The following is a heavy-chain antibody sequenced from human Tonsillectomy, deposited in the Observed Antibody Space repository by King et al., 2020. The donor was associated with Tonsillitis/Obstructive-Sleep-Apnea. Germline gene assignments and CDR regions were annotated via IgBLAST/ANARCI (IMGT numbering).Heavy chain of an antibody. CDR1: GFTFSDAW. V-gene: IGHV3-15*01. J-gene: IGHJ4*02. Sequence: VQLVESGGGLVKPGGSLRLSCAASGFTFSDAWMTWVGQAPGKGLEWVGGIKSKNDGGITDYAAPVKGRLNILRDDSKKRLYLQMNSLKIEDTAVYYCTTDKRMTTVTKRGFDYWGQGTLVTVSS. D-gene: IGHD4-17*01. CDR2: IKSKNDGGIT. CDR3: TTDKRMTTVTKRGFDY.